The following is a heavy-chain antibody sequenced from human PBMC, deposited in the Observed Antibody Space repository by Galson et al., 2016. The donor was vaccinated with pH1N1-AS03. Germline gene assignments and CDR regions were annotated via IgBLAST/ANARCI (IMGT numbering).Heavy chain of an antibody. CDR2: FDPSDSHT. J-gene: IGHJ4*02. D-gene: IGHD5-12*01. V-gene: IGHV5-10-1*01. CDR3: ARGYSGFGFVY. Sequence: KGLEWMGRFDPSDSHTSYSPSFQGHVTFSADKSINTAYLQWSSLKSSDTAIYYCARGYSGFGFVYWGQGTLVTVSS.